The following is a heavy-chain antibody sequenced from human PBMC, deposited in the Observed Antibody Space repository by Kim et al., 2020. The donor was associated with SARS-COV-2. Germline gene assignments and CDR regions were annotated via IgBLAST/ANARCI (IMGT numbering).Heavy chain of an antibody. J-gene: IGHJ3*02. Sequence: ADSVKGRFTISRDNAKNSLYLQMNSLRAEDTAVYYCARSRQWELASAFDIWGQGTMVTVSS. D-gene: IGHD1-26*01. V-gene: IGHV3-48*03. CDR3: ARSRQWELASAFDI.